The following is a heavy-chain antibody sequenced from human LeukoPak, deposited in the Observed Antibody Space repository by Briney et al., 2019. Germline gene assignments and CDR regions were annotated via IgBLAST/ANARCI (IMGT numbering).Heavy chain of an antibody. V-gene: IGHV3-15*01. CDR3: TLIQGWGSGSYYRDF. J-gene: IGHJ4*02. Sequence: AQTLRLTWPYHSFSISKDWMSRSRQAPGNEQKRVARVKSRSAGETTDYAAPVKGRFTISRDDSKNTLYLQMNSLKTEDTAVYYCTLIQGWGSGSYYRDFWGQGTLVTVSS. CDR1: SFSISKDW. CDR2: VKSRSAGETT. D-gene: IGHD3-10*01.